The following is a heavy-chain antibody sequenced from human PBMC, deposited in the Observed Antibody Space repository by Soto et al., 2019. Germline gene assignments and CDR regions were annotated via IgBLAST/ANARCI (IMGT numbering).Heavy chain of an antibody. J-gene: IGHJ6*04. V-gene: IGHV4-59*01. Sequence: SETLSLTCTASGGSISSYYWSWIWQPPGKGLEWIGYIYYSGRTNYNPSLKSRVTISLDTSKNQFSLKLSSVTAADTAVYYCARNYYGDYPRYYYYGMDVWGKGTTVAVSS. CDR3: ARNYYGDYPRYYYYGMDV. CDR1: GGSISSYY. D-gene: IGHD4-17*01. CDR2: IYYSGRT.